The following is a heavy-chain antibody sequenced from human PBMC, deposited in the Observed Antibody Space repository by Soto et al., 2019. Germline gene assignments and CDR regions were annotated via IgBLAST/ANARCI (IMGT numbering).Heavy chain of an antibody. CDR1: GGSFIGYY. V-gene: IGHV4-34*01. J-gene: IGHJ6*02. Sequence: SETLSLTCAVYGGSFIGYYWSWIRQPPGKGLEWIGEINHSGSTNYNPSLKSRVTISVDTSKNQFSLKLSSVTAADTAVYYCARGVFGVVTLVGMDVWGQGTTVTVSS. CDR2: INHSGST. CDR3: ARGVFGVVTLVGMDV. D-gene: IGHD3-3*01.